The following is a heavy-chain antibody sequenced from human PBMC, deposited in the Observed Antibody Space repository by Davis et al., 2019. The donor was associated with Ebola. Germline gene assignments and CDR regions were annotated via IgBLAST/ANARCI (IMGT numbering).Heavy chain of an antibody. Sequence: AASVKVSCKASGDTFSTYTIHWLRQAPGQGLEWMGWINAGNANTKYSQKFQGRVTITRDTSASTAYMELSSLRSEDTAVYYCARVVSSSWSFHFDYWGQGTLVTVSS. V-gene: IGHV1-3*01. J-gene: IGHJ4*02. CDR3: ARVVSSSWSFHFDY. CDR1: GDTFSTYT. CDR2: INAGNANT. D-gene: IGHD6-13*01.